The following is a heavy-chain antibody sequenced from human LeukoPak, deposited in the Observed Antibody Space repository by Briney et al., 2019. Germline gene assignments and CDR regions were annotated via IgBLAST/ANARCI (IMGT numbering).Heavy chain of an antibody. CDR2: IYYSGST. CDR3: ARVVTVNWFDP. Sequence: PSETLSLTCIVSSYSISRGYYWGWIRQPPGKGLEWIGSIYYSGSTYYNPSLKSRVTTSIDTSKNQFSLKLSSVTAADTAVYYCARVVTVNWFDPWGQGTLVTVSS. CDR1: SYSISRGYY. J-gene: IGHJ5*02. D-gene: IGHD4-17*01. V-gene: IGHV4-38-2*02.